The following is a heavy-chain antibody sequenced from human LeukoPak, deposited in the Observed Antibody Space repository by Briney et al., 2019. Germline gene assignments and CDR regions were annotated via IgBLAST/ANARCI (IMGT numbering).Heavy chain of an antibody. D-gene: IGHD6-19*01. Sequence: GGPLRLSCAASGFTFGTSWMSWFRRAPGTGLQWVAHTSPNGRDTYYVDSVKGRFIISRDNPKNSLYLQMNSLRAEDTAVYYCAKGEQWLVLTVFDYWGQGTLVTVSS. J-gene: IGHJ4*02. CDR1: GFTFGTSW. CDR2: TSPNGRDT. V-gene: IGHV3-7*03. CDR3: AKGEQWLVLTVFDY.